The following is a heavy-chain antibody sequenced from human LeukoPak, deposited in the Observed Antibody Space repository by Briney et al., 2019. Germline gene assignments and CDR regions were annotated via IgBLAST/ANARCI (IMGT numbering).Heavy chain of an antibody. V-gene: IGHV1-69*04. D-gene: IGHD3-22*01. Sequence: GASVKVSWKASGGTFSSYTISWVRQAPGQGLEWMGRIIPILGIANYAQKFQGRVTITADKSTSTAYMELSSLRSEDTAVYYCARDEPLSNTMIVVAQAYGFDPWGQGTLVTVSS. J-gene: IGHJ5*02. CDR1: GGTFSSYT. CDR3: ARDEPLSNTMIVVAQAYGFDP. CDR2: IIPILGIA.